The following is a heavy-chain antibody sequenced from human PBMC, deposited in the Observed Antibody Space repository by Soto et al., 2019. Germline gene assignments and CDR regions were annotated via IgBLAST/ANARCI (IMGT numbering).Heavy chain of an antibody. CDR2: FIPIFETA. CDR1: GGTFKSFT. V-gene: IGHV1-69*13. CDR3: ATKAVSGWFFDY. D-gene: IGHD6-19*01. Sequence: ASVKVSCKASGGTFKSFTFTWVRQAPGQGLEWMGGFIPIFETATYAQKFQDRVTINADESRSTVSMELSSLRSADTAVYYCATKAVSGWFFDYWGQGTVVTVSS. J-gene: IGHJ4*02.